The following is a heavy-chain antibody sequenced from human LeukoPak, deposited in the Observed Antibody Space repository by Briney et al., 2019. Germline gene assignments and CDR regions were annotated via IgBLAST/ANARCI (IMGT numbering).Heavy chain of an antibody. CDR1: GGSFSGYY. D-gene: IGHD2-2*01. J-gene: IGHJ4*02. V-gene: IGHV4-34*01. Sequence: SETLSLTCAVYGGSFSGYYWSWIRQPPGKGLEWIGEINHSGSTNYNPSLKSRVTISVDTSKNQFSLKLSSVTAADTAVYYCARREGCYSSTSCHHFDYWGQGTLVTVSS. CDR2: INHSGST. CDR3: ARREGCYSSTSCHHFDY.